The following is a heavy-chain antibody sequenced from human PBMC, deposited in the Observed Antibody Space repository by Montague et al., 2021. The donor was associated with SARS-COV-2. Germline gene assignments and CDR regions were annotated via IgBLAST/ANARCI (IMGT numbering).Heavy chain of an antibody. CDR2: PFYEKKRNY. Sequence: CAISGDSVVELRRRSEEHTSELQSQLHFVCRPFYEKKRNYHYSDSVNSRITIDPDTSKNPVSLQLRSLNPEDTAVYFCARVRHLGRGMDVWGQGTTVTVSS. J-gene: IGHJ6*02. CDR3: ARVRHLGRGMDV. CDR1: GDSVVELRRR. D-gene: IGHD7-27*01. V-gene: IGHV6-1*01.